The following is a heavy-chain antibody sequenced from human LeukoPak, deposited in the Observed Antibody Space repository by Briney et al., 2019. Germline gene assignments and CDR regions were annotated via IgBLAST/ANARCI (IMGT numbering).Heavy chain of an antibody. Sequence: RASVKVSCKASGYTFTGYYMHWVRQAPGQGLEWMGRINPNSGGTNYAQKFQGRVTMTRDTSISTAYMELSRLRSDDTAVYYCARGNIVATIPFDYWGQGTLVTVSS. J-gene: IGHJ4*02. D-gene: IGHD5-12*01. CDR1: GYTFTGYY. V-gene: IGHV1-2*06. CDR2: INPNSGGT. CDR3: ARGNIVATIPFDY.